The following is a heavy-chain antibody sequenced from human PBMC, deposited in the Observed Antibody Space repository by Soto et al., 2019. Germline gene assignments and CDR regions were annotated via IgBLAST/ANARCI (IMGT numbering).Heavy chain of an antibody. CDR3: ARRYCSSTICYGGFDF. D-gene: IGHD2-2*01. J-gene: IGHJ4*02. Sequence: EVQLVESGGGLVQPGGSLRLSCAASGFTFSSFWMTWVRQAPGKGLEWVANIKQDETEKYYVDSVKGRFTISRDNSKNSLYLQRNSLRAEDTAVYYCARRYCSSTICYGGFDFWGQGTLVTVSS. CDR1: GFTFSSFW. V-gene: IGHV3-7*05. CDR2: IKQDETEK.